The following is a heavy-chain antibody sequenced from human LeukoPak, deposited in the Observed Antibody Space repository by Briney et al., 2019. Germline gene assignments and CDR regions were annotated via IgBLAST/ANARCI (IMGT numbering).Heavy chain of an antibody. V-gene: IGHV1-46*01. Sequence: ASVKVSCKASGYTFTSYYMHWVRQAPGQGLERMGIINPSGGSTSYAQKFQGRVTMTRDTSTSTVYMELSSLRSEDTAAYYCARGSWIQPFGYWGQGTLVTVSS. CDR2: INPSGGST. J-gene: IGHJ4*02. D-gene: IGHD5-18*01. CDR3: ARGSWIQPFGY. CDR1: GYTFTSYY.